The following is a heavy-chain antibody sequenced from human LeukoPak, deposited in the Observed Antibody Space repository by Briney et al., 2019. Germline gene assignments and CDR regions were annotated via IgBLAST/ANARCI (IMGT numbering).Heavy chain of an antibody. CDR3: AKDRRSSGWYFDY. CDR1: GFTFSSYG. J-gene: IGHJ4*02. V-gene: IGHV3-30*18. CDR2: ISYDGSSK. Sequence: GGSLRLSCAASGFTFSSYGMHWVRQAPGKGLEWVAVISYDGSSKYYADSVKGRFTISRDNSKNTLYLQMNSLRAEDTAVYYCAKDRRSSGWYFDYWGQGTLVTVSS. D-gene: IGHD6-19*01.